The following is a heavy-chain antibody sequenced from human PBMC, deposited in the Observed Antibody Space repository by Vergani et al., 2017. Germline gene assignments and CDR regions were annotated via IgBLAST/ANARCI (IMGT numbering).Heavy chain of an antibody. Sequence: QVQLVQSGAEVKKPWASVKVSCKASGYTFTGYYMHWVRQAPGQGLEWMGWINPNSGGTNYAQKFQGRVTMTRDTSISTAYMELSRLRSDDTAVYYCAKTNSDYGGNFELDPWGQGTLVTVSS. J-gene: IGHJ5*02. CDR2: INPNSGGT. D-gene: IGHD4-23*01. CDR3: AKTNSDYGGNFELDP. CDR1: GYTFTGYY. V-gene: IGHV1-2*02.